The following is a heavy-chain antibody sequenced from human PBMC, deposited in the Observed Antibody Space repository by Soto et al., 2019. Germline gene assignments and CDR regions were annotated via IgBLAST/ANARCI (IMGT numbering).Heavy chain of an antibody. V-gene: IGHV4-59*08. Sequence: SETLSLTCIFSGCSSSTDYWTSTRQPPGKGLEWIGYIYDTGSTNYNPSLKSRVTISLDTPKNQFSLKLSSVTAADTAVYYCARRIQYYYGLDVWGQGTTVTVS. CDR1: GCSSSTDY. J-gene: IGHJ6*02. CDR2: IYDTGST. CDR3: ARRIQYYYGLDV. D-gene: IGHD5-18*01.